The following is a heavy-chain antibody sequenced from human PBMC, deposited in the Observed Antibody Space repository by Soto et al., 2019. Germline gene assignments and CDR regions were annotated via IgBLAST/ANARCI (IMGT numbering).Heavy chain of an antibody. J-gene: IGHJ4*02. Sequence: PSETLSLTCIVSGGSITSNSHYWGWIRQPPGKGLESIGNIYYDGNTYYNPSLKSRVTISLDTSKNQFSLRLNSVTAADTAVYYYARDKITGLFDYWGQGTLVSVSS. CDR3: ARDKITGLFDY. CDR2: IYYDGNT. D-gene: IGHD2-8*02. CDR1: GGSITSNSHY. V-gene: IGHV4-39*02.